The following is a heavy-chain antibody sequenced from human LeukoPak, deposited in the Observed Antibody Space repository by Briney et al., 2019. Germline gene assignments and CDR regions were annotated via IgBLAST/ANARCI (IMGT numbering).Heavy chain of an antibody. Sequence: GGSLRLSCAASGFTFSSYWMHWVRQAPGKGLVWVSRINTDGSSTSYADSVKGRFTISRDNSKNTLYLQMNSLRAEDTAVYYCAKDTSPAYSGSYYLQTDAFDIWGQGTMVTVSS. CDR3: AKDTSPAYSGSYYLQTDAFDI. V-gene: IGHV3-74*01. CDR2: INTDGSST. CDR1: GFTFSSYW. D-gene: IGHD1-26*01. J-gene: IGHJ3*02.